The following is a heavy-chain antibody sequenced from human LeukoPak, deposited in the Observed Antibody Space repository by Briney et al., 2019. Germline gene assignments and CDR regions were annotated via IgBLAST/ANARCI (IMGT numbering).Heavy chain of an antibody. CDR3: ARDFPYYYGSGEYYYGMDV. D-gene: IGHD3-10*01. CDR2: ISYDGSNK. CDR1: GFTFSSYA. J-gene: IGHJ6*02. Sequence: PGRSLRLSCAASGFTFSSYAMHWVRQAPGKGLEWVAVISYDGSNKYYADSVKGRFTISRDNSKNTLYLQMNSLRAEDTAVYYCARDFPYYYGSGEYYYGMDVWGQGTTVTVSS. V-gene: IGHV3-30-3*01.